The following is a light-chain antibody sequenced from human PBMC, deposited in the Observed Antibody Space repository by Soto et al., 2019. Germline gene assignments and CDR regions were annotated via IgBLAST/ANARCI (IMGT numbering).Light chain of an antibody. CDR1: QGISSA. V-gene: IGKV1-13*02. CDR2: DAS. J-gene: IGKJ2*01. CDR3: QQCNSYLKNT. Sequence: AIQLTQSPSSLSASVGDRVTITCRASQGISSALAWYQQKPGKAPKLLIYDASSLESGVPSRFSGSGSGTDFTLTISSLQPEDFATYYCQQCNSYLKNTFGQGTKLEIK.